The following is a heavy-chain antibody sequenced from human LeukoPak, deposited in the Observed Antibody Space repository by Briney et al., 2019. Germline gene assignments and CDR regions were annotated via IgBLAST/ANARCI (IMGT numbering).Heavy chain of an antibody. Sequence: PGGSLRLSCVASGFSFDKFGMHWVRQAPGKGLEYVSSVSADESGKYYTRSVRGRFRISRDNSKNTMYLQLGNLRPDDMGIYYCASLDRSETPWGPGTLVTVSS. J-gene: IGHJ5*02. CDR3: ASLDRSETP. CDR2: VSADESGK. D-gene: IGHD1-26*01. CDR1: GFSFDKFG. V-gene: IGHV3-64*01.